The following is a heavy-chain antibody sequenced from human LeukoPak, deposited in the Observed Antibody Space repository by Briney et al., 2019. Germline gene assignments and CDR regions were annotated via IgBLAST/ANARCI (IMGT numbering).Heavy chain of an antibody. CDR2: IDSGSNSI. V-gene: IGHV3-48*04. D-gene: IGHD3-10*01. J-gene: IGHJ4*02. CDR1: GFTFSTYS. CDR3: ARERRYYYGSGSINEHPDY. Sequence: GGSLRLSCAASGFTFSTYSMNWVRQSPGKGLEWVSYIDSGSNSIYYLDSVKGRFTISRDNAKNSLYLQMNSLRAEDTAVYYCARERRYYYGSGSINEHPDYWGQGTLVTVSS.